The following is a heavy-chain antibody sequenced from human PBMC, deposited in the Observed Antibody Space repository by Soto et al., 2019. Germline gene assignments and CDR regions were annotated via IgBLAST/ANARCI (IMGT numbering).Heavy chain of an antibody. D-gene: IGHD3-9*01. CDR2: IYYSGST. V-gene: IGHV4-31*03. CDR3: ARAPIYYYYYYGMDV. Sequence: SETLSLTCTVSGGSISSGGYYWSWIRQHPGKGLEWIGYIYYSGSTYYNPSLESRVTISVDTSKNQFSLKLSSVTAADTAVYYCARAPIYYYYYYGMDVWGQGTTVTVSS. CDR1: GGSISSGGYY. J-gene: IGHJ6*02.